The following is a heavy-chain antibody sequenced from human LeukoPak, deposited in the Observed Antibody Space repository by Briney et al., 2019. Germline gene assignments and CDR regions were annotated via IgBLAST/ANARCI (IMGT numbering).Heavy chain of an antibody. J-gene: IGHJ4*02. CDR1: GFTFNTYE. CDR3: AKDRQLGGSSWFALFFDY. CDR2: LNQDGSEK. Sequence: PGGSLRLSCAASGFTFNTYEMSWVRQAPGKGLQWVANLNQDGSEKYYVDSVKGRFTISRDNAKSSLYLQMNSLRAEDTAVYNCAKDRQLGGSSWFALFFDYWGQGTLVTVSS. D-gene: IGHD6-13*01. V-gene: IGHV3-7*01.